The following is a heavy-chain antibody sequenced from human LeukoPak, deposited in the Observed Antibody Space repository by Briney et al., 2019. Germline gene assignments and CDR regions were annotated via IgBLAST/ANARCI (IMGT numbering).Heavy chain of an antibody. D-gene: IGHD3-9*01. CDR2: ISAYNGNT. CDR3: ARKGGGDYYDILTGYPFDI. V-gene: IGHV1-18*01. Sequence: ASVKVSCKASGYTFTSYGISWVRQAPGQGLEWMGWISAYNGNTNYAQKLQGRVTMTTDTSTSTAYMELRSLRSDDTAVYYCARKGGGDYYDILTGYPFDIWGQGTMVTVSS. CDR1: GYTFTSYG. J-gene: IGHJ3*02.